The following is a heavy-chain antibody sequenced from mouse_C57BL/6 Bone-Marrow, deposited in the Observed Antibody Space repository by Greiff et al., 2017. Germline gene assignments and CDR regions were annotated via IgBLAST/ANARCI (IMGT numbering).Heavy chain of an antibody. D-gene: IGHD2-4*01. J-gene: IGHJ4*01. CDR3: ARWGYDYDEGAMDY. V-gene: IGHV1-55*01. CDR1: GYTFTSYW. Sequence: VQLQQPGAELVKPGASVKMSCKASGYTFTSYWITWVKQRPGQGLEWIGDIYPGSGSTNYNEKFKSKATLTVDTSSSTAYMQLSSLTSEDSAVYYCARWGYDYDEGAMDYWGQGTSVTVSS. CDR2: IYPGSGST.